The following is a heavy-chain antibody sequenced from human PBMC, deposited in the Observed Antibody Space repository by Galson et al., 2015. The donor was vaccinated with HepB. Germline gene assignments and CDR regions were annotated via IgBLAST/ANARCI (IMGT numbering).Heavy chain of an antibody. Sequence: SLRLSCAASGFTYSSYAMSWVRQAPGKGLEWVSAISGSGGSTYYADSVKGRFTISRDNSKNTLYLQMNSLRAEDTAVYYCAKDLADSSGWSPGDFDYWGQGTLVTVSS. D-gene: IGHD6-19*01. CDR3: AKDLADSSGWSPGDFDY. CDR1: GFTYSSYA. V-gene: IGHV3-23*01. J-gene: IGHJ4*02. CDR2: ISGSGGST.